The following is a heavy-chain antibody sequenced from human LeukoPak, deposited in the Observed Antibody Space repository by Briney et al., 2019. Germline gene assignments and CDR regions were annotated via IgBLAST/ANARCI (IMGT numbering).Heavy chain of an antibody. V-gene: IGHV3-48*01. CDR3: VRDNPRCCGVVSANIDDL. CDR2: ISRDSDIR. Sequence: GGSLTLSCATSGFIFGRDSMNWVRQAPGRGLEWISYISRDSDIRYYADSVRGRFHISRDNARNSLYLQMNSLRADDTAMYYCVRDNPRCCGVVSANIDDLWGQGTLVTVSS. D-gene: IGHD2-21*02. CDR1: GFIFGRDS. J-gene: IGHJ5*02.